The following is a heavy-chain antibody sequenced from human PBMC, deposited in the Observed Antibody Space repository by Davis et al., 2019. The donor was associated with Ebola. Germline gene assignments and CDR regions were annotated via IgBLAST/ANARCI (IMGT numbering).Heavy chain of an antibody. J-gene: IGHJ6*02. CDR3: AGRIEGSSWYYYYYYDMDV. CDR2: TYYSGSP. V-gene: IGHV4-59*01. D-gene: IGHD6-13*01. CDR1: GGSISSYY. Sequence: SETLSLTCTVSGGSISSYYWSWIRQLPGNGLEWIGYTYYSGSPNYNPSPKSRVTISVATSKNQSSLKLSSVTAAATAVYYCAGRIEGSSWYYYYYYDMDVWGQGTTVTVSS.